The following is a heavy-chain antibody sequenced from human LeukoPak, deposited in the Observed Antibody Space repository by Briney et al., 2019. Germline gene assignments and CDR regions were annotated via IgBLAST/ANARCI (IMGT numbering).Heavy chain of an antibody. D-gene: IGHD3-10*01. Sequence: GGSLRLSCAASGFTFSNARMSWVRQAPGKGLEWVGRITSKTDSGTTDYAAPVKGRFTISRDDSKDTLYLQMNSLTTEDTAVYYCATGYYYGSGSAFDYWGQGTLVTVSS. CDR2: ITSKTDSGTT. J-gene: IGHJ4*02. CDR1: GFTFSNAR. CDR3: ATGYYYGSGSAFDY. V-gene: IGHV3-15*01.